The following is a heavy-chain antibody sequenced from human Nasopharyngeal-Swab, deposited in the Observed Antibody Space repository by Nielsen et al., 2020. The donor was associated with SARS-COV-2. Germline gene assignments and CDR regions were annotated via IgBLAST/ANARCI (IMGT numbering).Heavy chain of an antibody. CDR1: GYSFTSYA. Sequence: ASVKVSCKASGYSFTSYAMHWVRQAPGQRLEWMGWINAGNDNTGYSPKFQGRLTITRDTSASTAYMELSSLRSEDTAVYYCASSDPNYGDYAYYWGQGTLVTVSS. V-gene: IGHV1-3*01. D-gene: IGHD4-17*01. J-gene: IGHJ4*02. CDR3: ASSDPNYGDYAYY. CDR2: INAGNDNT.